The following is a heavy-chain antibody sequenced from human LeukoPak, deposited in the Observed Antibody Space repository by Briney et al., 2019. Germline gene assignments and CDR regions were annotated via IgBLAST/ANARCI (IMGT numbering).Heavy chain of an antibody. CDR1: GGSISSGGYY. CDR2: IYHSGST. J-gene: IGHJ4*02. D-gene: IGHD4-11*01. CDR3: ARGPNDYSIYNFDY. Sequence: SQTLSLTCTVSGGSISSGGYYWSWIRQPPGKGLEWIGYIYHSGSTYYNPSLKSRVTISVDRSKNQFSLKLSSVTAADTAVYYCARGPNDYSIYNFDYWGQGTLVTVSS. V-gene: IGHV4-30-2*01.